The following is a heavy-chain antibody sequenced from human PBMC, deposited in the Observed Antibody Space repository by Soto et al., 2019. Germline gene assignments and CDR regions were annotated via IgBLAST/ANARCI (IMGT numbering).Heavy chain of an antibody. V-gene: IGHV1-69*06. CDR3: AREGRGKKAGYNGLVSLDY. CDR1: GSRFSNYV. J-gene: IGHJ4*02. Sequence: QVQLVQSGAEVKTPGSSLKVSCKVSGSRFSNYVISWVRQAPGHGLEWLGRIIPIFNSTKYAQSFHGRVTITADKSTSTASLEMSSLRSDDTAVYYCAREGRGKKAGYNGLVSLDYWGQGTLVTVSS. CDR2: IIPIFNST. D-gene: IGHD2-2*02.